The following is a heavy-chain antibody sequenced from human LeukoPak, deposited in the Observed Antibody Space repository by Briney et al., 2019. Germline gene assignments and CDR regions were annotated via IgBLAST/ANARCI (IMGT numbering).Heavy chain of an antibody. V-gene: IGHV4-59*08. Sequence: SETLSLTCTVSGGSISSYYWSWIRQPPGKGLEWIGYIYYSGSTNYNPSLKSRVTISVDTSKNQFSLKLSSVTAADTAVYYCARHPAIRFDYYYYYGMDVWGQGTTVTVSS. J-gene: IGHJ6*02. CDR2: IYYSGST. CDR3: ARHPAIRFDYYYYYGMDV. CDR1: GGSISSYY. D-gene: IGHD2-2*02.